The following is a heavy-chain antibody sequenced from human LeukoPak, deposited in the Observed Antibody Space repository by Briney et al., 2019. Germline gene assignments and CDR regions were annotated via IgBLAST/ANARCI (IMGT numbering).Heavy chain of an antibody. CDR1: GGSLSSGEYY. Sequence: SQTLSLTCTVSGGSLSSGEYYWSWIRQPPGQGLEWNGYIYYSGSTYYNPSLKSRVTISVDTSKNQFSLKLSSVTAADTAVYYCARGLLWFGELFLYFDYWGQGTLVPVSS. D-gene: IGHD3-10*01. CDR3: ARGLLWFGELFLYFDY. V-gene: IGHV4-30-4*01. CDR2: IYYSGST. J-gene: IGHJ4*02.